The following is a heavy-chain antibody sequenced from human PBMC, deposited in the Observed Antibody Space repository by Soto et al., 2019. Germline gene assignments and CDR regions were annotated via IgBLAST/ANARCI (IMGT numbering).Heavy chain of an antibody. V-gene: IGHV1-3*01. CDR2: INAGNDNT. D-gene: IGHD3-10*01. CDR1: GYTFTTYV. Sequence: ASVKVSCKASGYTFTTYVMHWVRQAPGQRLEWMGWINAGNDNTKYSQKFQGRVTITRDTSASTAYMELSSLRSEDTAVYYCARGVLWFGDPYYYYGMDVWGQGTTVTVSS. J-gene: IGHJ6*02. CDR3: ARGVLWFGDPYYYYGMDV.